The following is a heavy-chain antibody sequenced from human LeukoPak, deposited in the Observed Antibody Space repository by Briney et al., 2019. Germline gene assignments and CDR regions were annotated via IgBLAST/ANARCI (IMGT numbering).Heavy chain of an antibody. CDR2: IYYSGST. CDR1: GGSISSHY. J-gene: IGHJ5*02. D-gene: IGHD2-15*01. V-gene: IGHV4-59*11. CDR3: ASRSSGWFDL. Sequence: SETLSLTCTVSGGSISSHYWSWIRQPPGKGLEWIGYIYYSGSTNYNPSLKSRVTISVDTSKNQFSLKLSSVTAADTAVYYCASRSSGWFDLWGQGTLVTVSS.